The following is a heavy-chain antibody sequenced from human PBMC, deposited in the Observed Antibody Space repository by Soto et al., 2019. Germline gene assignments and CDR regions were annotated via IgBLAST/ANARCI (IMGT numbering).Heavy chain of an antibody. Sequence: PSETLALTCTVSGGSISSYYWSWIRQPPGKGLEWIGYIYYSGSTNYNPSLKSRVTISVDTSKNQFSLKLISVTAADTAVYYCATDLFRDRYRRVAYWREGCLVTVGS. V-gene: IGHV4-59*01. J-gene: IGHJ4*02. CDR1: GGSISSYY. CDR3: ATDLFRDRYRRVAY. D-gene: IGHD2-21*01. CDR2: IYYSGST.